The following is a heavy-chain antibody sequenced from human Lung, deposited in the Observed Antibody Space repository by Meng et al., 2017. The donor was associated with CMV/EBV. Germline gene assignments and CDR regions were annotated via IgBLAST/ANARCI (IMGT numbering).Heavy chain of an antibody. V-gene: IGHV3-30*03. CDR1: TFTFSSFI. CDR3: ATDGSRSPYYSYGMDV. Sequence: GGSLRLSXAASTFTFSSFIIHWVRQAPGRGLEWVTVVSHDGTNEYYADSVNGRFTCSRDNSRRILYLQMNRMGVEDTAVYYCATDGSRSPYYSYGMDVWGQGTTVTVSS. CDR2: VSHDGTNE. D-gene: IGHD2-2*01. J-gene: IGHJ6*02.